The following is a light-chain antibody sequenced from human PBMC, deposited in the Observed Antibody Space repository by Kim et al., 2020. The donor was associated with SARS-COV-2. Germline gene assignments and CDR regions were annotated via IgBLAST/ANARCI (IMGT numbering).Light chain of an antibody. J-gene: IGKJ4*01. CDR2: AAS. V-gene: IGKV1-39*01. Sequence: DIQVTQSPSSLAASVGDRVTIACRASQNINTYLNWYQQKPGEAPKLLIYAASTLQSGVPSRFSGSGSGTDFTLTISSLQPEDFAIYYCQQSHTAPLLTCGGGTKLEI. CDR1: QNINTY. CDR3: QQSHTAPLLT.